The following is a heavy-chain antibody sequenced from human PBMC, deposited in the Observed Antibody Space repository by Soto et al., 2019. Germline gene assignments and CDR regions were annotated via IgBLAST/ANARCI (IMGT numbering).Heavy chain of an antibody. CDR2: ISAYNGNT. Sequence: ASVKVSCKASGYTFTSYGISWVRQAPGQGLGWMGWISAYNGNTNYAQKLQGRVTMTTDTSTSTAYMELRSLRSDDTAVYYCARDESYYDSSGPSDAFDIWGQGTMVTVSS. J-gene: IGHJ3*02. D-gene: IGHD3-22*01. CDR1: GYTFTSYG. V-gene: IGHV1-18*01. CDR3: ARDESYYDSSGPSDAFDI.